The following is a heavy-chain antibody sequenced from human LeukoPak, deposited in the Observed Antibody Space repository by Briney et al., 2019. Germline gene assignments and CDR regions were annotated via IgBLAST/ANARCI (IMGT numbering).Heavy chain of an antibody. J-gene: IGHJ4*02. V-gene: IGHV4-34*01. D-gene: IGHD6-13*01. CDR3: ARAPYSSSFFDY. Sequence: PSETLSLTCAVYGGSFSGYYWSWVRQPPGKGLEWIGEINHSGGTNYNPSLKSRVTISVDTSKNQFPLKLSSVTAADTAVYYCARAPYSSSFFDYWGQGTLVTVSS. CDR1: GGSFSGYY. CDR2: INHSGGT.